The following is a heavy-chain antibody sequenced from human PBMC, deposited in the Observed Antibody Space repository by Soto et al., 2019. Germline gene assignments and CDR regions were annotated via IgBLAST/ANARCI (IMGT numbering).Heavy chain of an antibody. CDR1: GFTFSSFE. CDR2: INSRGSTT. D-gene: IGHD5-12*01. J-gene: IGHJ4*02. V-gene: IGHV3-48*03. CDR3: ARSGGYSGSSIDY. Sequence: GGSLRLSCGAFGFTFSSFEMNWVRQAPLKGPEWLSFINSRGSTTYYADSVRGRFTISRDNAKNLVFLQMNSLRAEDTAVYYCARSGGYSGSSIDYWGQGTLVTVSS.